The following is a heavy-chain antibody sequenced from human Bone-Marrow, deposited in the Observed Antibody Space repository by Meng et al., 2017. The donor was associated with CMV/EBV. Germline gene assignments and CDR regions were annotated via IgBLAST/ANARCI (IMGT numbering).Heavy chain of an antibody. Sequence: GGSLRLSCAASGFTFSSYDMHWVRQATGKGPEWVANIKQGGSEIHYVDSVEGRFTISRDNAQNSLYLQMNSLRVEDTAVYYCARDIRWNYGPGYWGQGTLVTVSS. CDR2: IKQGGSEI. V-gene: IGHV3-7*01. CDR1: GFTFSSYD. D-gene: IGHD1-7*01. CDR3: ARDIRWNYGPGY. J-gene: IGHJ4*02.